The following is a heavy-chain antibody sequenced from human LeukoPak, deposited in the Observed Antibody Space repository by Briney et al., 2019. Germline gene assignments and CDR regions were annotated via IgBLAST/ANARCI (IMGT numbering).Heavy chain of an antibody. V-gene: IGHV1-46*01. CDR1: GYTFTSYY. CDR2: INPSGGST. J-gene: IGHJ4*02. CDR3: ARFVYGDYGPFGY. Sequence: GGSLRLSCAASGYTFTSYYMHWVRQAPGQGLEWMGIINPSGGSTSYAQKFQGRVTMTRDTSTSTVYMELSSLRSEDTAVYYCARFVYGDYGPFGYWGQGTLVTVSS. D-gene: IGHD4-17*01.